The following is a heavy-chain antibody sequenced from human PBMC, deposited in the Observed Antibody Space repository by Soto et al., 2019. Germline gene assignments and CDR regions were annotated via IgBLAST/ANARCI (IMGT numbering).Heavy chain of an antibody. Sequence: EVQLVESGGGLVQPGGSLRLSCAASGFTFSTYWMHWIRQVPGKGLEWVSSINGDGSHTYYADSVKGRFTISRDNAKNTLHLEMNSLRAEDTAVYYCVRDGQCINPSDYGNWFDHWGQGTLVTVSS. V-gene: IGHV3-74*01. CDR2: INGDGSHT. CDR1: GFTFSTYW. CDR3: VRDGQCINPSDYGNWFDH. D-gene: IGHD4-17*01. J-gene: IGHJ5*02.